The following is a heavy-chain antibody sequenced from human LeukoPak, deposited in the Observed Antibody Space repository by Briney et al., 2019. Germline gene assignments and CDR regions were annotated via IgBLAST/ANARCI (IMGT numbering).Heavy chain of an antibody. J-gene: IGHJ4*02. Sequence: GGSLRLSCAASGFTFSSYAMSWVRQAPGKGLEWVSAISGSGGSTYYADSVKGRFTISRDNSKNTPYLQMNSLRAEDTAVYYCAKDRMVYDILTALVDYWGQGTLVTVSS. CDR3: AKDRMVYDILTALVDY. CDR2: ISGSGGST. CDR1: GFTFSSYA. V-gene: IGHV3-23*01. D-gene: IGHD3-9*01.